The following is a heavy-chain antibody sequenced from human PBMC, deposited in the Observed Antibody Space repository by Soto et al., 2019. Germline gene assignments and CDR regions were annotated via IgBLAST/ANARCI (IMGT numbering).Heavy chain of an antibody. CDR2: INPSGGGT. CDR1: GFTFTSYC. J-gene: IGHJ4*02. D-gene: IGHD6-19*01. V-gene: IGHV1-46*01. Sequence: QVQLVQSGAEVKKPGASVKVSCKTSGFTFTSYCMHWVRQAPGQGLEWMGIINPSGGGTSYAQKFQGRVTMTRDTSTSTAYMEMSSLRYEDKAMYYCATYYCAREGSSDWPFDYWGQGTLVTVSS. CDR3: ATYYCAREGSSDWPFDY.